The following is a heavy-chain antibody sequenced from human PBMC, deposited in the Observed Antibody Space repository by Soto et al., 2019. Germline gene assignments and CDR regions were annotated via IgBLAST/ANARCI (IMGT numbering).Heavy chain of an antibody. J-gene: IGHJ6*02. CDR3: ARGSIGSGTGYYYYYGMDV. Sequence: RASVKVSCKASGGTFSSYAISWVRQAPGQGLEWMGGIIPIFGTANYAQKFQGRVTITADESTSTAYMELSSLRSEDTAVYYCARGSIGSGTGYYYYYGMDVWGQGTTVTVSS. V-gene: IGHV1-69*13. D-gene: IGHD6-19*01. CDR1: GGTFSSYA. CDR2: IIPIFGTA.